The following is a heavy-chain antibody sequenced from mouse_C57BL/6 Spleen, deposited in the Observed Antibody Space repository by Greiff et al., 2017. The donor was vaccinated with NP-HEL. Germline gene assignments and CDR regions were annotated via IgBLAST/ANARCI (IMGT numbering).Heavy chain of an antibody. CDR1: GYTFTSYW. CDR2: IDPSDSYT. J-gene: IGHJ3*01. V-gene: IGHV1-69*01. D-gene: IGHD1-1*01. CDR3: ARKGDYYYGSSPAWFAY. Sequence: VQLQQPGAELVMPGASVKLSCKASGYTFTSYWMHWVKQRPGQGLEWIGEIDPSDSYTNYNQKFKGKSTLTVDKSSSTAYMQLSSLTSEDSAVYYCARKGDYYYGSSPAWFAYWGQGTLVTVSA.